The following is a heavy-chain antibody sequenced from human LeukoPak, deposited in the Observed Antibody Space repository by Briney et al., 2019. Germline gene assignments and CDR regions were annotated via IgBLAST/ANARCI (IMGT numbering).Heavy chain of an antibody. J-gene: IGHJ4*02. Sequence: PGGSLRLSCAASGFDFSSYYLNWVRQAPGKGLEWVSSISSSSSNIFYSDLVKGRFTISRDNAKNSLYLHMNSLSAEDTAVYYCARDHSCGWHTFDYWGQGTLVTVSS. D-gene: IGHD6-19*01. CDR3: ARDHSCGWHTFDY. CDR2: ISSSSSNI. V-gene: IGHV3-21*01. CDR1: GFDFSSYY.